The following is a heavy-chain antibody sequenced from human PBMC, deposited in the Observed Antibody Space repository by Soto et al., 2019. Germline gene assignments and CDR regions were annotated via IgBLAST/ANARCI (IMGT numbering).Heavy chain of an antibody. D-gene: IGHD3-16*01. J-gene: IGHJ5*02. V-gene: IGHV1-18*01. CDR3: ARIVGGAPDH. CDR2: ISAYNGNA. CDR1: GYTFTSYG. Sequence: ASVKVSCKASGYTFTSYGISWVRQAPGQGLEWMGWISAYNGNANYAQKLQGRVTMTPDTSKNQFSLHLKSATPEDTAIYYCARIVGGAPDHWGLGTLVTVSS.